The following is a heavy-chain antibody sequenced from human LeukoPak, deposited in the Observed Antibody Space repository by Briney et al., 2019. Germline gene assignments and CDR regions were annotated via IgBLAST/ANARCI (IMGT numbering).Heavy chain of an antibody. CDR2: IRYDGNDK. CDR1: GFMFRGYG. CDR3: AKDERVILTNMDV. J-gene: IGHJ6*03. V-gene: IGHV3-30*02. Sequence: PGGSPRLSCAASGFMFRGYGMHWVRQAPGKGLEWVAFIRYDGNDKQYADSVKGRFTISRDNSKNTLYLQMNSLRTEDTAVYYCAKDERVILTNMDVWGKGATVTISS. D-gene: IGHD2-21*01.